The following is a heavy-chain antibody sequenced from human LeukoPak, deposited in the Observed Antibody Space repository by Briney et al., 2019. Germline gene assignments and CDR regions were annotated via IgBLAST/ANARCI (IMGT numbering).Heavy chain of an antibody. CDR3: ARDGYSYDSSGYYRKSEFDY. CDR1: GYTFTNYG. Sequence: VASVKVSCRASGYTFTNYGVSWVRQAPGQGLEWLGWISAYKGDTNYAQNLQGRVTMTTDSPTSTAYMEVRSLRSDDTAVYYCARDGYSYDSSGYYRKSEFDYWGQGTLVTVSS. V-gene: IGHV1-18*01. D-gene: IGHD3-22*01. J-gene: IGHJ4*02. CDR2: ISAYKGDT.